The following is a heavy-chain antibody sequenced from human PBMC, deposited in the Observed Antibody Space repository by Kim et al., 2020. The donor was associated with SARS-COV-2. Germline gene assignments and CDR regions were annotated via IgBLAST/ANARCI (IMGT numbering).Heavy chain of an antibody. D-gene: IGHD1-26*01. Sequence: KSRVTISVDTSKNQFSLKLSSVTAADTAVYYCARVGAGDGYNYYYYGMDVWGQGTTVTVSS. CDR3: ARVGAGDGYNYYYYGMDV. J-gene: IGHJ6*02. V-gene: IGHV4-39*07.